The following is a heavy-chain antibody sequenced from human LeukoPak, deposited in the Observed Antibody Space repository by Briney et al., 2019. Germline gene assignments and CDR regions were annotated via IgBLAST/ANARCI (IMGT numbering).Heavy chain of an antibody. Sequence: PGGSLRLSWVGSGFTVSNSYMSWVRQAPGKGLEWVSVIYSGGDTRYADSVKGRFTISRDTFKNSLHLQMNKLRAEDTAVYFCASDSVTVAGGLEFEHWGQGTLVTVSS. J-gene: IGHJ1*01. D-gene: IGHD6-19*01. CDR2: IYSGGDT. CDR3: ASDSVTVAGGLEFEH. V-gene: IGHV3-66*01. CDR1: GFTVSNSY.